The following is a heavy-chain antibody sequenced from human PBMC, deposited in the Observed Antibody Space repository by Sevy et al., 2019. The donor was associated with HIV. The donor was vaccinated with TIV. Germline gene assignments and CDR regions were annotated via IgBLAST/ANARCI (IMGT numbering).Heavy chain of an antibody. J-gene: IGHJ4*02. Sequence: GGSLRLSCAASGFTFSSYWMHWVRQAPGKGLVWVSRINSDGSSTRYADSVKGRFTISRDNAKNTLYLQMNNLRVEDTAVYYCARDPSPDYGGNADYWGQRTLVTDSS. CDR3: ARDPSPDYGGNADY. D-gene: IGHD4-17*01. CDR2: INSDGSST. V-gene: IGHV3-74*01. CDR1: GFTFSSYW.